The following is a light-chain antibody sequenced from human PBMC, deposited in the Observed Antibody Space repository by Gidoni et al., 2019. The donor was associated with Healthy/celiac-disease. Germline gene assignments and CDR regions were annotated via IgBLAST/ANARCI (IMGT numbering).Light chain of an antibody. CDR3: QQRSNWPPGT. CDR2: DAS. CDR1: QSVSSY. J-gene: IGKJ1*01. Sequence: EIVLTQSPATLSLSPGERATLSCRASQSVSSYLAWYQQKPGKAPRLLIYDASNRATGIPARFSGSGSGTDFTLTISSLEPEDFAVYYCQQRSNWPPGTFXXXTKVEIK. V-gene: IGKV3-11*01.